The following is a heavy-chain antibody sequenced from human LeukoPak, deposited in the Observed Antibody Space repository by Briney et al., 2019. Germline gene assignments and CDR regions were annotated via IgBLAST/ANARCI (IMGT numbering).Heavy chain of an antibody. CDR3: ARLPQLWSTYFDY. CDR1: GGSISSGSYY. CDR2: IYYSGST. D-gene: IGHD5-18*01. J-gene: IGHJ4*02. V-gene: IGHV4-61*01. Sequence: PSETLSLTCTVSGGSISSGSYYWSWIRQPPGKGLEWIGYIYYSGSTNYNPSLKSRVTISVDTSKDQFSLKLSSVTAADTAVYYCARLPQLWSTYFDYWGQGTLVTVSS.